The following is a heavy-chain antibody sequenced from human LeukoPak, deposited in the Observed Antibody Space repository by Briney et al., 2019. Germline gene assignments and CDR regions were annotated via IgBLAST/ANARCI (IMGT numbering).Heavy chain of an antibody. J-gene: IGHJ6*02. CDR2: IYSGGNS. CDR1: GFTVSSNY. CDR3: ARVVRYCSSTSCPYGMDV. D-gene: IGHD2-2*01. V-gene: IGHV3-53*01. Sequence: GGSLRLSCAASGFTVSSNYMSWVRQAPGKGLEWVSVIYSGGNSYYADSVKGRFTISRDNAKSSLYLQMNSLRAEDTAVYYCARVVRYCSSTSCPYGMDVWGQGTTVTVSS.